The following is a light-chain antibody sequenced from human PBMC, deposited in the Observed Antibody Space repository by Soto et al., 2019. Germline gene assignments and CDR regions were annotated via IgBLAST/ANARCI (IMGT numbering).Light chain of an antibody. Sequence: EIVLTQSPGTLSLSPGERDTLSCRASQSVSSIYLAWYQQKPGQAPRLLIYGASSRATGIPDRFSGSGSVTDFTLTIIRLVPEDFAVYYCQQYGSSLWTFGQGTKVDIK. CDR1: QSVSSIY. CDR2: GAS. J-gene: IGKJ1*01. CDR3: QQYGSSLWT. V-gene: IGKV3-20*01.